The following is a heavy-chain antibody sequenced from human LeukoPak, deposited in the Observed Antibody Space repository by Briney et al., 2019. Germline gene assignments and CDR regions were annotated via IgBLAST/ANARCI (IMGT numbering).Heavy chain of an antibody. CDR2: IHHSGTT. V-gene: IGHV4-38-2*02. CDR3: ARSYYDTRGRFDP. D-gene: IGHD3-22*01. J-gene: IGHJ5*02. CDR1: GYSISNGYY. Sequence: SETLSLTCTVSGYSISNGYYWGWVRQPPGKGLEWIGTIHHSGTTYYSPSLRSRVTTSVDTSKNQFSLSLSSVTAADTAVYYCARSYYDTRGRFDPWGQGTLVTVSS.